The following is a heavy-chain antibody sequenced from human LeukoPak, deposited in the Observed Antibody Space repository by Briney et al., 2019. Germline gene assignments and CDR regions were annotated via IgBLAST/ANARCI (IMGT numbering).Heavy chain of an antibody. CDR2: IYTSGST. Sequence: SETLSLTCTVSGGSISSYYWSWIRQPAGKGLEWIGRIYTSGSTNYNPSLKSRVTMSVDTSKNQFSLKLSSVTAADTAVYYCARARLLWFGEFPNWFDPWGQGTLVTVSS. CDR3: ARARLLWFGEFPNWFDP. V-gene: IGHV4-4*07. D-gene: IGHD3-10*01. CDR1: GGSISSYY. J-gene: IGHJ5*02.